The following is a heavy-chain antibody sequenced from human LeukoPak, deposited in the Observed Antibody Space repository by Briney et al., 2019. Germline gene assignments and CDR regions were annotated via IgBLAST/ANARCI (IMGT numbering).Heavy chain of an antibody. CDR3: AKDGDIYCSGGSCYSGFDY. J-gene: IGHJ4*02. D-gene: IGHD2-15*01. Sequence: PGGSLRLTCAASGFTFDEYAMHWLRQPPCRDLEWVAGISWYSGSKGYADSVTGRITLSRDNAKNCLYLQMNSLRAEDTALYYCAKDGDIYCSGGSCYSGFDYWGQGTLVTVSS. V-gene: IGHV3-9*01. CDR2: ISWYSGSK. CDR1: GFTFDEYA.